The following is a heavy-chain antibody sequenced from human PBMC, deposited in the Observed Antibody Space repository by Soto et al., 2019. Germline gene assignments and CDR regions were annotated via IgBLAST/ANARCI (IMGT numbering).Heavy chain of an antibody. Sequence: QVQLVQSGAEVKKPGASVKVSCKSSGYTFSNDAITWVRQAPGQGLEWMGWVSAYNGNTNYAQKFKGRVNMTTDTSTSTADLEIRSLKYDDPVVYFCARASRYYFKYMMYCGQGTLATVSS. CDR1: GYTFSNDA. V-gene: IGHV1-18*01. J-gene: IGHJ4*02. CDR2: VSAYNGNT. CDR3: ARASRYYFKYMMY. D-gene: IGHD3-10*01.